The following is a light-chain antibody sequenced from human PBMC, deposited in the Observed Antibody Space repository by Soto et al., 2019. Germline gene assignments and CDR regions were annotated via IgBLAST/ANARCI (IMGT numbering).Light chain of an antibody. CDR3: QQYYHWWT. CDR2: DAS. CDR1: QTITRW. Sequence: DIQMTQSPSTLSASVGDRVTITCRASQTITRWMAWYQQKPGKAPKLLIYDASSLESGVPSRFSGSGSGTEFTLTISSLQSEDFAVYFCQQYYHWWTFGQGTKVDI. J-gene: IGKJ1*01. V-gene: IGKV1-5*01.